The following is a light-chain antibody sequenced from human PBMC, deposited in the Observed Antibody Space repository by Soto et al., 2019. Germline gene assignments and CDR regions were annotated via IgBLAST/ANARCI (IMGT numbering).Light chain of an antibody. J-gene: IGKJ5*01. CDR3: QQYNDWPPIT. Sequence: EIVMTQSPATLSVSPGERATLSCRASQSVSSNLAWYQHKPGQAPRLLIYGASTRATDIPARFSGSGSGTEFTLTISSLQSEDFAVYDCQQYNDWPPITFGQGTRLEIK. CDR2: GAS. V-gene: IGKV3-15*01. CDR1: QSVSSN.